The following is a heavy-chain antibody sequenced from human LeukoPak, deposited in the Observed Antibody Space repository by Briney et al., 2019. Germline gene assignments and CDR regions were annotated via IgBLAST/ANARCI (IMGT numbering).Heavy chain of an antibody. Sequence: ASVKVSCNASGYTFTTYDINWVRQAPGQGLEWLGWLSPTSGNTGYAQKFQGRVTMTRDTSTSTVYMELSSLTSDDTAVYCCARGEAIVGSYWGQGTLVTVSS. D-gene: IGHD1-26*01. CDR1: GYTFTTYD. CDR3: ARGEAIVGSY. CDR2: LSPTSGNT. V-gene: IGHV1-8*01. J-gene: IGHJ4*02.